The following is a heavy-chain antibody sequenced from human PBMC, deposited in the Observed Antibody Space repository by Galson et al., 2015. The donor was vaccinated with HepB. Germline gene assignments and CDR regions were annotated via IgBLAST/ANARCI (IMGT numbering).Heavy chain of an antibody. Sequence: PALVKPTQTLTLTCTFSGFSLSTSIVGVGWIRQPPGKALEWLALIYWDDDKRYSPSLKSRLTITKDTSKNQVVLTMTIMDPVDTATYYCAHRRDYNGVWDWGDFDYWGQGTLVTVSS. CDR2: IYWDDDK. D-gene: IGHD3/OR15-3a*01. J-gene: IGHJ4*02. CDR1: GFSLSTSIVG. V-gene: IGHV2-5*02. CDR3: AHRRDYNGVWDWGDFDY.